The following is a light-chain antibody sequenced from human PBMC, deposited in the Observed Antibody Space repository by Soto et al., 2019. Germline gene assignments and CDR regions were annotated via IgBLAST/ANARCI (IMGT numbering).Light chain of an antibody. CDR2: DAT. CDR1: QSVSSRY. J-gene: IGKJ1*01. Sequence: ETVLTQSPGTLSLSPGERATLSCRASQSVSSRYLAWYQQKPGQAPRLLIYDATSRATGIPDRFSGIGSGTYFTLTISRLEPEDFALYYCQQYVRSPPSWTFGQGTKVEIK. CDR3: QQYVRSPPSWT. V-gene: IGKV3-20*01.